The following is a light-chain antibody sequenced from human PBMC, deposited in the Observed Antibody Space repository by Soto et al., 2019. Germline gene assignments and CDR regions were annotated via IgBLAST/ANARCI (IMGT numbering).Light chain of an antibody. CDR2: DAS. V-gene: IGKV3-11*01. CDR3: QQYNNWPLWT. CDR1: QSVSSY. Sequence: EIVLTQSPATLSLSPGERATLSCRASQSVSSYLAWYQHKPGQAPRLLIYDASNRATGIPARFSGSGSGTDFTLTISSLQSEDFAVYYCQQYNNWPLWTFGQGTKVDIK. J-gene: IGKJ1*01.